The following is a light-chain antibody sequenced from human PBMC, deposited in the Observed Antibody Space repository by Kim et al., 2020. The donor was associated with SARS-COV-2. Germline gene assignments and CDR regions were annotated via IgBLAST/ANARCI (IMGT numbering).Light chain of an antibody. Sequence: SVGDRVTIPCRASQSISNYLNWYQQKPGKAPNLLIHGTSTLQSGVPSRFTAGGSGTDFTLTISGLQPEDFATYFCQQSFITPQITFGPGTRLEIK. V-gene: IGKV1-39*01. CDR3: QQSFITPQIT. CDR1: QSISNY. J-gene: IGKJ5*01. CDR2: GTS.